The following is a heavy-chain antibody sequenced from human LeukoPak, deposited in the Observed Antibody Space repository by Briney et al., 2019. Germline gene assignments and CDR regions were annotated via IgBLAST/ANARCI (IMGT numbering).Heavy chain of an antibody. CDR1: GFTFSSYW. Sequence: GGSLRLSCAASGFTFSSYWMNWVRQAPGKGLEWVANIKQDGTEKLYVDSVKGRFTISRDNAKNSLYLQMNTLRAEDTAVYYCAKRYSSSFDYWGQGTLVTVSS. V-gene: IGHV3-7*03. D-gene: IGHD6-13*01. CDR2: IKQDGTEK. J-gene: IGHJ4*02. CDR3: AKRYSSSFDY.